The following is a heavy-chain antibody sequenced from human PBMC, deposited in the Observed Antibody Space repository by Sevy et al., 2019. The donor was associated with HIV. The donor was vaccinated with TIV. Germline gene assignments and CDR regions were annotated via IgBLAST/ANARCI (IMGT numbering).Heavy chain of an antibody. Sequence: ASVKVSCKASGYSFTNYDINWVRQATGQGLEWMGWMNPNSGNTGYAQKFQGRVTITRNTSISTAYMELSSLRSEDTAVYYCARRTSAYVLGAFDIWGQGTMVTVSS. D-gene: IGHD2-21*01. CDR3: ARRTSAYVLGAFDI. V-gene: IGHV1-8*03. CDR1: GYSFTNYD. CDR2: MNPNSGNT. J-gene: IGHJ3*02.